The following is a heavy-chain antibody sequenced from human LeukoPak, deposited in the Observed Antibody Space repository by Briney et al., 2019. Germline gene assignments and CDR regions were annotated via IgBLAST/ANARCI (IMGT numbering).Heavy chain of an antibody. CDR3: ARGRRYYDSSGLLPFGY. D-gene: IGHD3-22*01. J-gene: IGHJ4*02. V-gene: IGHV4-34*01. Sequence: SETLSLTCAVYDGSFSGYYWSWIRQPPGKGLEWIGEINHSGSTNYNPSLKSRVTISVDTSKNQFSLKLSSVTAADTAVYYCARGRRYYDSSGLLPFGYWGQGTLVTVSS. CDR2: INHSGST. CDR1: DGSFSGYY.